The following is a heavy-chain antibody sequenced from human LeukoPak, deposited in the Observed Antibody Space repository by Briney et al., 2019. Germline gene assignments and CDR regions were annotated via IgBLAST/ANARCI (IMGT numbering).Heavy chain of an antibody. Sequence: SSETLSLTCAVYGGSFSGYYWSWIRQPPGKGLEWIGEINHSGSTNYNPSLKSRVTISVDTSKNQFSLKLSSVTAADTAVYYCARGLGSYYFHDAFDIWGQGTMVTVSS. J-gene: IGHJ3*02. D-gene: IGHD1-26*01. V-gene: IGHV4-34*01. CDR3: ARGLGSYYFHDAFDI. CDR2: INHSGST. CDR1: GGSFSGYY.